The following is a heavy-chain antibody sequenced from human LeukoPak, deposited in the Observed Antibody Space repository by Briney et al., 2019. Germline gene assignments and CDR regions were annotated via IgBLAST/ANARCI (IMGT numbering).Heavy chain of an antibody. D-gene: IGHD7-27*01. CDR2: ISSRSSTI. CDR3: ARDINWGGNFDY. J-gene: IGHJ4*02. V-gene: IGHV3-48*02. Sequence: GGSLRLSCAASGFTFSNFNMHWVRQAPGKGLEWLSYISSRSSTIYYADAVKGRFTVSRDNAISSLYLQMSSLRDEDTAVYYCARDINWGGNFDYWGQGTLVTVSS. CDR1: GFTFSNFN.